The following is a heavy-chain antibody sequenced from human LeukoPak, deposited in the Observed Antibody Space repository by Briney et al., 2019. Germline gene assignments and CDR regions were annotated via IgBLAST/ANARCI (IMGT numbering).Heavy chain of an antibody. CDR2: IKQDGSEK. J-gene: IGHJ5*02. CDR1: GFTFTTYW. CDR3: ARGIVVVVAATSNWFDP. Sequence: GGSLRLSCAASGFTFTTYWMSWVRQAPGKGLEWVANIKQDGSEKYYVDSVKGRFTISRDNSKNTLYLQMNSLRPEDTAIYYCARGIVVVVAATSNWFDPWGQGTLVTVSS. V-gene: IGHV3-7*01. D-gene: IGHD2-15*01.